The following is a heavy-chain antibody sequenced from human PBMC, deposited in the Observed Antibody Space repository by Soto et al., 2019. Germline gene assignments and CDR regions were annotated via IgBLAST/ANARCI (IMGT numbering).Heavy chain of an antibody. CDR1: GVSITSGAYY. J-gene: IGHJ3*01. CDR2: IYYNGNT. Sequence: SETLSLTCTLSGVSITSGAYYWTWVRQHPGKGLEWIGYIYYNGNTYFSPSLKSRLTMSIDTSKNQFSLKLSSVTAADTAMYYCARARLRAVYAFDFWGQGTMVTVSS. D-gene: IGHD4-17*01. CDR3: ARARLRAVYAFDF. V-gene: IGHV4-31*03.